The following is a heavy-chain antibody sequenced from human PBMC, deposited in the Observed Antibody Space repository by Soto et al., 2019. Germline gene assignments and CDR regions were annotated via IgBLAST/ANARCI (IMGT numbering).Heavy chain of an antibody. CDR2: IYYSGST. D-gene: IGHD2-15*01. Sequence: QVQLQESGPGLVKPSQTLSLTCTVSGGSISSGGYYWSWIRQHPGKGLEWIGYIYYSGSTYYNPSLKSRVTISVDTSKNQFSLKLSSLTAADTAVYYCARDCSGGSCYYGMDVWGQGTTVTVSS. J-gene: IGHJ6*02. V-gene: IGHV4-31*03. CDR1: GGSISSGGYY. CDR3: ARDCSGGSCYYGMDV.